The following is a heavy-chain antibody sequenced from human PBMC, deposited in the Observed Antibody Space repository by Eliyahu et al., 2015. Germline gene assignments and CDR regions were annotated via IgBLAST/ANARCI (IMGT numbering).Heavy chain of an antibody. Sequence: QLXLQEXGPGLVKPSETLSLTCTFSGXSISXTSDYWGWIRPPPGKGLEWXGSFXXSGSTYYNPSLKSRVTISVDTSKNQFSLKLSSATAADTAVYYCATYSSSWLNYFEYWGQGTLVTVSS. CDR2: FXXSGST. J-gene: IGHJ4*02. V-gene: IGHV4-39*01. D-gene: IGHD6-13*01. CDR3: ATYSSSWLNYFEY. CDR1: GXSISXTSDY.